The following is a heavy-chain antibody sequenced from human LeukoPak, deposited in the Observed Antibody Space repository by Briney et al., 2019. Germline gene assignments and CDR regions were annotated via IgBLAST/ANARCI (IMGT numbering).Heavy chain of an antibody. J-gene: IGHJ4*02. CDR2: IYVSGRI. V-gene: IGHV4-4*07. CDR3: VRSGDQRYSGYLDY. Sequence: SETLSLTCSVSGGSISNLYLSWIRQPAGKGLEWIGRIYVSGRIDYNPSLRSRVTMSVDTSKNQLSLRVRSVTAAYTAIYYCVRSGDQRYSGYLDYWGQGILVTVSS. D-gene: IGHD5-12*01. CDR1: GGSISNLY.